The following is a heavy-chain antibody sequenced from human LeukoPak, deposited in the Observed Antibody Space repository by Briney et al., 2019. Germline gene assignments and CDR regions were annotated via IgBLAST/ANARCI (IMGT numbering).Heavy chain of an antibody. CDR3: ARALGGVWGSHAHSPEFDY. Sequence: ASVKVSCKASGYTFTGYYMHWVRQAPGQGLEWMGWINPNSGGTNYAQKFQGWVTMTRDTSISTAYMELSRLRSDDTAVYYCARALGGVWGSHAHSPEFDYWGQGTLVTVSS. D-gene: IGHD3-3*01. V-gene: IGHV1-2*04. CDR1: GYTFTGYY. J-gene: IGHJ4*02. CDR2: INPNSGGT.